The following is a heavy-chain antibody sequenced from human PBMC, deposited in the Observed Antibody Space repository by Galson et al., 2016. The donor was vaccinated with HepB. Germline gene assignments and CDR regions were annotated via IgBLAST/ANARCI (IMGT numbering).Heavy chain of an antibody. Sequence: SLRLSCAASGFTFSNYNMDWVRQAPGKGLEWLAYISITGGYILYADSMKGRFTISRDNAKNSLYLQMNSLTAVDTAMYYCARDGGRGYAMDVWGQGTTVTVSS. CDR2: ISITGGYI. CDR3: ARDGGRGYAMDV. V-gene: IGHV3-21*05. CDR1: GFTFSNYN. D-gene: IGHD3-10*01. J-gene: IGHJ6*02.